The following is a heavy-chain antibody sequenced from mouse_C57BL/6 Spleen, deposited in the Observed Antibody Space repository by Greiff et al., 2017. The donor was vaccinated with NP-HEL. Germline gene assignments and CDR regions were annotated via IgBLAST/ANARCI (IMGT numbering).Heavy chain of an antibody. CDR1: GFTFSDYG. D-gene: IGHD3-2*02. CDR3: ARHNSGDMDY. CDR2: ISSGSSTI. Sequence: EVLLVVSGGGLVKPGGSLKLSCAASGFTFSDYGMHWVRQAPEKGLEWVAYISSGSSTIYYADTVKGRFTISRDNAKNTMFLQMTSLRSEDTAMYYCARHNSGDMDYWGQGTSVTVSS. V-gene: IGHV5-17*01. J-gene: IGHJ4*01.